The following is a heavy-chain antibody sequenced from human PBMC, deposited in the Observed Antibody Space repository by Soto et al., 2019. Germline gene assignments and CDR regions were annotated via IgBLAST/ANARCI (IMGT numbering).Heavy chain of an antibody. CDR2: IYHSGST. Sequence: QLQLQESGSGLVKPSQTLSLTCAVSGGSISSGGYSWSWIRQPPGKGLEWIGYIYHSGSTYYNPSLKSRVTISVDRSKNQFSLKLSSVTAADTAVYYCASYRTEGTTHPFDPWGQGTLVTVSS. D-gene: IGHD4-17*01. V-gene: IGHV4-30-2*01. J-gene: IGHJ5*02. CDR1: GGSISSGGYS. CDR3: ASYRTEGTTHPFDP.